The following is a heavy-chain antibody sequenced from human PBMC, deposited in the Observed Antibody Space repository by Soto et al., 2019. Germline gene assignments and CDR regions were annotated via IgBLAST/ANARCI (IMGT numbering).Heavy chain of an antibody. CDR3: AGGVLY. CDR2: IYYSGVT. V-gene: IGHV4-31*03. Sequence: QVQLLESGTGLVKPSQTLSLTCTVSGGSISIGGYYWSWIRQHPGKGLEWIGYIYYSGVTYYSPSLKRRVTIAIDTSKNQFSLKLSSVTAADTAVYYCAGGVLYWGQGTLVTVSS. CDR1: GGSISIGGYY. J-gene: IGHJ4*02.